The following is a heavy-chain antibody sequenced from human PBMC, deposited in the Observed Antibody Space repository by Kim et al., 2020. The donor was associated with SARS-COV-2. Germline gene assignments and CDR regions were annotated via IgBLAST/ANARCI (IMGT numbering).Heavy chain of an antibody. Sequence: KYYANSVKSRFTNSRDNSQNTLYLQMNSLRAADKAVYYCARELTTVTIPYWGQGTLVTVSS. J-gene: IGHJ4*02. CDR3: ARELTTVTIPY. V-gene: IGHV3-30*01. D-gene: IGHD4-17*01. CDR2: K.